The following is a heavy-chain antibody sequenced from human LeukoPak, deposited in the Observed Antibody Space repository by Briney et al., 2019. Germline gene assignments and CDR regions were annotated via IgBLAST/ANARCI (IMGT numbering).Heavy chain of an antibody. D-gene: IGHD6-19*01. CDR3: SVAGTMGLFDY. CDR1: GGSLSGYY. J-gene: IGHJ4*02. Sequence: PSETLSLTCAVYGGSLSGYYWSWIRQPPGKELEWIGEINHSGSTNYNPSLKSRVTISVDTSKNQFSLKLSSVTAADTAVYYCSVAGTMGLFDYWGQGTLVTVSS. CDR2: INHSGST. V-gene: IGHV4-34*01.